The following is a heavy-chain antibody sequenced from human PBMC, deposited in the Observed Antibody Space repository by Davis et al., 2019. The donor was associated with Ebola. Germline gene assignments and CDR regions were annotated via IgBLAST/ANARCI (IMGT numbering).Heavy chain of an antibody. J-gene: IGHJ6*02. V-gene: IGHV4-31*03. CDR2: IYYSGST. CDR3: ARAGGLWSPHYGMDV. CDR1: GGSISSGGYY. Sequence: MPSETLSLTCTVSGGSISSGGYYWSWIRQHPGKGLEWIGYIYYSGSTYYNPSLKSRVTISVDTSKNQFSLKLTSVTAADSAVYYCARAGGLWSPHYGMDVWGQGTTVTVSS. D-gene: IGHD3-10*01.